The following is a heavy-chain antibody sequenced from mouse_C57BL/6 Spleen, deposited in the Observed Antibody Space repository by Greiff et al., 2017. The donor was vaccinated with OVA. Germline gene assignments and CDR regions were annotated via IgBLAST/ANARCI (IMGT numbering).Heavy chain of an antibody. J-gene: IGHJ4*01. CDR1: GFTFSDYG. Sequence: EVMLVESGGGLVKPGGSLKLSCAASGFTFSDYGMHWVRQAPEKGLEWVAYISSGSSTIYYADTVKGRFTISRDNAKNTLFLQMTSLRSEDTAMYYCARLYDYDAMDYWGQGTSVTVSS. CDR2: ISSGSSTI. D-gene: IGHD1-1*01. CDR3: ARLYDYDAMDY. V-gene: IGHV5-17*01.